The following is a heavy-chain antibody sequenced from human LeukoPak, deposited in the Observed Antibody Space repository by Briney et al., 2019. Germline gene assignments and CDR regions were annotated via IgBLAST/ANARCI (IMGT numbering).Heavy chain of an antibody. CDR2: ITWNSGSR. CDR1: GFTFDDYA. V-gene: IGHV3-9*01. D-gene: IGHD3-10*01. J-gene: IGHJ2*01. Sequence: GGSLRLSCAASGFTFDDYAMHWVRQAPGKGLEWVSGITWNSGSRDYADSVKGRFTISRDNARNSLDLQMNSLRAEDTAVYYCAREPENYYGSGSYYRWYFDLWGRGTLVTVSP. CDR3: AREPENYYGSGSYYRWYFDL.